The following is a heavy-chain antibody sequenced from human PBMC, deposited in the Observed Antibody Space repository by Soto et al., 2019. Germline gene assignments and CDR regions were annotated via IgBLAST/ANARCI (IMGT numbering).Heavy chain of an antibody. V-gene: IGHV3-23*01. CDR1: GSTFSSYA. CDR2: ISGSGGST. D-gene: IGHD3-16*02. Sequence: PGGSLRLSCAASGSTFSSYAMSWVRQAPGKGLEWVSAISGSGGSTYYADSVKGRFTISRDNSKNTLYLQMNSLRAEDTAVYYCAGELSLLSSFDYWGQGTLVTVSS. J-gene: IGHJ4*02. CDR3: AGELSLLSSFDY.